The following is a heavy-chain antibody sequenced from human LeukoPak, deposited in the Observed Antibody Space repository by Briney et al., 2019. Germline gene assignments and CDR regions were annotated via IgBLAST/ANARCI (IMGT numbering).Heavy chain of an antibody. D-gene: IGHD6-13*01. CDR3: AGRRIAAAGTFGDYYYYGMDV. Sequence: ASVKVSCKASGGTFSSYAISWVRQAPGQGLEWMEGIIPIFGTANYAQKFQGRVTITADESTSTAYMELSSLRSEDTAVYYCAGRRIAAAGTFGDYYYYGMDVWGQGTTVTVSS. CDR1: GGTFSSYA. V-gene: IGHV1-69*13. J-gene: IGHJ6*02. CDR2: IIPIFGTA.